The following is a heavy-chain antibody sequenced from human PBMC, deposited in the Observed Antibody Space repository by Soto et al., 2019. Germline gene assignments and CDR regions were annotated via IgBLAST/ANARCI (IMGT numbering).Heavy chain of an antibody. CDR1: GGSFTSNNW. J-gene: IGHJ4*02. CDR2: IYRTGST. V-gene: IGHV4-4*02. CDR3: ASRDPGTIVDY. D-gene: IGHD1-7*01. Sequence: QVQLQESGPGLVKPSGTLSLTCAVSGGSFTSNNWWTWVRQPPGQGLEWIGEIYRTGSTNYNPSLKSRVTISLDTSENQFSLKVTSLTAADTAVYYCASRDPGTIVDYWGQGTLVTVSS.